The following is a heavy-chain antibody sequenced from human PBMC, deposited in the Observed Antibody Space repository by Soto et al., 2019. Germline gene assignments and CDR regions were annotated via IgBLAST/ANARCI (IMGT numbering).Heavy chain of an antibody. Sequence: PSETLSLTCTVSGGSISSGGYYWSWIRQHPGKGLEWIGYIYYSGSTYYNPSLKSRVTISVDTSKNQFSLKLSSVTAADTAVYYCARQPAVGQLAQYYYYGMDVWGQGITVTVSS. CDR1: GGSISSGGYY. V-gene: IGHV4-39*01. CDR2: IYYSGST. CDR3: ARQPAVGQLAQYYYYGMDV. D-gene: IGHD6-6*01. J-gene: IGHJ6*02.